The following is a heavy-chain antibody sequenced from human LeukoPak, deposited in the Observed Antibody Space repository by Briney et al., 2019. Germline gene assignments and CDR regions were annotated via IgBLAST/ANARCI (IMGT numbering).Heavy chain of an antibody. CDR3: TTIPRSSTSCQAARTEPCPLYYYMDV. V-gene: IGHV3-30*02. CDR1: GFTFSSYG. CDR2: IRYDGSNK. J-gene: IGHJ6*03. D-gene: IGHD2-2*01. Sequence: PGGSLRLSCAASGFTFSSYGMHWVRQAPGKGLEWVAFIRYDGSNKYYADSVKGRFTISRDNSKNTLYLQMNSLKTEDTAVYYCTTIPRSSTSCQAARTEPCPLYYYMDVWGKGTTVTVSS.